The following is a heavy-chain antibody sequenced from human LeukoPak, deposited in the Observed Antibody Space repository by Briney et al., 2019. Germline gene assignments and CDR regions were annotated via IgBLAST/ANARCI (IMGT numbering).Heavy chain of an antibody. J-gene: IGHJ4*02. CDR3: ARSGPYYYDTSGPDY. CDR1: GYTLTELS. D-gene: IGHD3-22*01. Sequence: ASVKVSCKVSGYTLTELSMHWVRQAPGKGLEWMGGFDPEDGETIYAQKFQCRVTMTEDTSTDTAYMELRSLRSDDTAVYYCARSGPYYYDTSGPDYWGQGTLVTVSS. CDR2: FDPEDGET. V-gene: IGHV1-24*01.